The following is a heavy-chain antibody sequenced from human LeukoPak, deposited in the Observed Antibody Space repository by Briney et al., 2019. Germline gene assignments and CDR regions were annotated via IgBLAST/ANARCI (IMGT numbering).Heavy chain of an antibody. Sequence: ASVNVSCKASGYTFTNYYMHWVRQAPGQGLEWMGIINPSGGSTSYAQKFQGRVTMTRDTSTSTVYMELSSLRSEDTAVYYCATQSDPYCSSTNCRNWFDTWGQGTLVTVSS. J-gene: IGHJ5*02. D-gene: IGHD2-2*01. CDR1: GYTFTNYY. CDR2: INPSGGST. CDR3: ATQSDPYCSSTNCRNWFDT. V-gene: IGHV1-46*01.